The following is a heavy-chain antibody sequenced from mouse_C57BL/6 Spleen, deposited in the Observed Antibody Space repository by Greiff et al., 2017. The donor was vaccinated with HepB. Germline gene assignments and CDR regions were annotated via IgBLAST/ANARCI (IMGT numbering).Heavy chain of an antibody. J-gene: IGHJ2*01. CDR1: GYAFSSSW. Sequence: VQLVESGPELVKPGASVKISCKASGYAFSSSWMNWVKQRPGKGLEWIGRIYPGDGDTNYNGKFKGKATLTADKSSSTAYMQLSSLTSEDSAVYFYARQLSLPYYFDYWGQGTTLTVSS. D-gene: IGHD3-2*02. CDR3: ARQLSLPYYFDY. V-gene: IGHV1-82*01. CDR2: IYPGDGDT.